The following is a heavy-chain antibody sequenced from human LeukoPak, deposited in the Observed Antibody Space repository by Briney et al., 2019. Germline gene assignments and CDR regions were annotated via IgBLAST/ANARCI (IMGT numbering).Heavy chain of an antibody. Sequence: SETLSLTCTVSGGSVSNNHWSWIRQSTEKGLEWIGYAYDSGISNYNPSLESRVTLSVDTSKNQFSLRLTSVTAADTAVYFCAQRAGTGTPVYFDYWGQGVLVTVSS. CDR1: GGSVSNNH. D-gene: IGHD6-19*01. V-gene: IGHV4-59*02. J-gene: IGHJ4*02. CDR2: AYDSGIS. CDR3: AQRAGTGTPVYFDY.